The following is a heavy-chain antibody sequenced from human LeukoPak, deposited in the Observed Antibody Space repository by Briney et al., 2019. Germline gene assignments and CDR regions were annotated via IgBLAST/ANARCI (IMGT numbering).Heavy chain of an antibody. Sequence: GGSLRLSCAASGFTFNTYWMSWVRQAPGKGLEWVANIKQDGSEKYYVDSVKGRFTISRDNAKNSLYLQMNSLRVEDTAVYYCARDKAAPDYWGQGTLVTVSS. CDR3: ARDKAAPDY. J-gene: IGHJ4*02. D-gene: IGHD6-6*01. CDR1: GFTFNTYW. V-gene: IGHV3-7*01. CDR2: IKQDGSEK.